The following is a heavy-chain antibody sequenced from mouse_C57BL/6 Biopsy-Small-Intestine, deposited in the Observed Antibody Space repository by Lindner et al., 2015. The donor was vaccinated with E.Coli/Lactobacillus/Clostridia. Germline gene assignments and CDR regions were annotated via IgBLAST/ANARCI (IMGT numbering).Heavy chain of an antibody. J-gene: IGHJ2*01. CDR1: GYSITSGYD. Sequence: VQLQESGPGMVKPSQSLSLTCTVTGYSITSGYDWHWIRHFPGNKLEWMGFISYSGRTNYNPSLKSRISITHDTSKNQFFLKLNSVTTEDAATYYCAREPSTGYFEHWGQGTTLTVSS. CDR2: ISYSGRT. V-gene: IGHV3-1*01. D-gene: IGHD2-1*01. CDR3: AREPSTGYFEH.